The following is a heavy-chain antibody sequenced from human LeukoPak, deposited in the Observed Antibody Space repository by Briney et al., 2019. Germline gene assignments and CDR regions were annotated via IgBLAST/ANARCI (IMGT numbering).Heavy chain of an antibody. J-gene: IGHJ4*02. V-gene: IGHV7-4-1*02. D-gene: IGHD4-17*01. Sequence: ASVKVSYKASGYTFTSYAMNWVRQAPGHGLEWMGWINTNTGNPTYAQGFTGRFVFSLDTSVSTAYLQISSLKAEDTAVYYCARDQDYGADTSPPADYWGQGTLVTVSS. CDR3: ARDQDYGADTSPPADY. CDR1: GYTFTSYA. CDR2: INTNTGNP.